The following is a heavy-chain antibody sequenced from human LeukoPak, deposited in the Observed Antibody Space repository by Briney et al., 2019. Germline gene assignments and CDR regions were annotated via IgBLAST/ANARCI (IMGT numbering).Heavy chain of an antibody. Sequence: PSETLSLTCTASGGSISSSSYYWGWIRQPPGKGLEWIGSIYYSGSTYYNPSLKSRVTISVDTSKNQFSLKLSSVTAADTAVYYCARHPNPGRGGDFDYWGQGTLVTVSS. J-gene: IGHJ4*02. CDR3: ARHPNPGRGGDFDY. CDR2: IYYSGST. CDR1: GGSISSSSYY. D-gene: IGHD2-21*01. V-gene: IGHV4-39*01.